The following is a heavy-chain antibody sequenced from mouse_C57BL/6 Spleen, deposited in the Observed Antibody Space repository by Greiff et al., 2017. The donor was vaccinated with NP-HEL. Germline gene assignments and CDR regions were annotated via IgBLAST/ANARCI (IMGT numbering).Heavy chain of an antibody. CDR1: GYTFTDYN. V-gene: IGHV1-18*01. J-gene: IGHJ2*01. D-gene: IGHD4-1*01. Sequence: EVQLVESGPELVKPGASVKIPCKASGYTFTDYNMDWVKQSHGKSLEWIGDINPNNGGTIYNQKFKGKATLTVDKSSSTAYMELRSLTSEDTAVYYCARAPTGTGGLFDYWGQGTTLTVSS. CDR2: INPNNGGT. CDR3: ARAPTGTGGLFDY.